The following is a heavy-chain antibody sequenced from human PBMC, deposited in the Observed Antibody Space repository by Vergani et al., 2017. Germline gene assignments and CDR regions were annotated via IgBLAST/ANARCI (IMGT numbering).Heavy chain of an antibody. D-gene: IGHD3-10*01. CDR2: IYPGDSEV. J-gene: IGHJ3*01. Sequence: EKQLVQSGSETKKPGESLKISCQAFGYIFSNFWIGWVRQRPGRGLEWMGIIYPGDSEVKSNPTFRGQVIFSVDTSVNTAYLQWRSLQASDTATYFCVSGGNGSENGGALQLWGQGTNITVSS. CDR3: VSGGNGSENGGALQL. CDR1: GYIFSNFW. V-gene: IGHV5-51*01.